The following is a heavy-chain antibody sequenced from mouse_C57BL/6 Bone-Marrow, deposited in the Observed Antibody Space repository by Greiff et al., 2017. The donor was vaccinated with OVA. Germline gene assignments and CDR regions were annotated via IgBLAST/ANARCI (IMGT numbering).Heavy chain of an antibody. CDR3: ASQSNYLAWFAY. J-gene: IGHJ3*01. CDR2: IRNKANGYTT. Sequence: EVMLVESGGGLVQPGGSLSLSCAASGFTFTDYYMSWVRQPPGKALEWLGFIRNKANGYTTEYSASVKGRFTISRDNSQSILYLQMNALRAEDSATYDCASQSNYLAWFAYWGQGTLVTVSA. CDR1: GFTFTDYY. V-gene: IGHV7-3*01. D-gene: IGHD2-5*01.